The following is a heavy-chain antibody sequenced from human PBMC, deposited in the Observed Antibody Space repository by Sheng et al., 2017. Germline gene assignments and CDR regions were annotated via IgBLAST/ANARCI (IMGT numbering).Heavy chain of an antibody. D-gene: IGHD2-2*01. Sequence: QVQLVQSGAEVKKPGSSVKVSCKASGGTFSSYAISWVRQAPGQGLEWMGGDHPYPWYSKLRTEVPGQSHDYRRTNTTSTAYMELSSLRSEDTAVYYCARVGRDIVVVPAVGYYYYYMDVWGKGTTVTVSS. J-gene: IGHJ6*03. CDR3: ARVGRDIVVVPAVGYYYYYMDV. V-gene: IGHV1-69*04. CDR1: GGTFSSYA. CDR2: HPYPWYS.